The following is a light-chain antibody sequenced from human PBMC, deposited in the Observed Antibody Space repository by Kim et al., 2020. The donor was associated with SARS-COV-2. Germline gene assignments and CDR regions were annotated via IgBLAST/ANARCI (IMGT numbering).Light chain of an antibody. V-gene: IGKV1-39*01. CDR3: QHSSDTPPFI. CDR1: QSISSY. J-gene: IGKJ3*01. Sequence: DIQMTQSPSSLSASVGDRVSITCRASQSISSYLNWYQQKPGKAPKLLISAASSLQSGVPSRFSGSGSGTDFTLTISSLQPEDFATYYCQHSSDTPPFIFGPGTKVDIK. CDR2: AAS.